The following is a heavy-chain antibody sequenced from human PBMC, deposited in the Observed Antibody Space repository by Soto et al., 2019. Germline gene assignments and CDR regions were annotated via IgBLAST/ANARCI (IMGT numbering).Heavy chain of an antibody. Sequence: EVQLVESGGGLVQPGRSLRLSCAASGFTLDDYAMHWVRQAPGKGLEWLSGISWNSGSIGYADSVKGRFTTSTDNSKNSLYLQRNSPRAEDTALYYWAQDRGAVYCSSWLDYWGQGTLVTFSS. V-gene: IGHV3-9*01. D-gene: IGHD6-13*01. CDR2: ISWNSGSI. CDR1: GFTLDDYA. J-gene: IGHJ4*02. CDR3: AQDRGAVYCSSWLDY.